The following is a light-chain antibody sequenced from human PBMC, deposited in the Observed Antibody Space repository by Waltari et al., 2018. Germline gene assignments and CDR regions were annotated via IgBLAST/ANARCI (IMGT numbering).Light chain of an antibody. J-gene: IGKJ4*01. CDR2: GAS. Sequence: DIQMTQSPSSLSASVGDRVTITCRASETISKNLNWLQQKPGKAPKLLIYGASRLQSGVPSRFSGSGSGTDFSLTINSLQAEDFATYFCEQTYTTPLTFGGGTKVEIK. V-gene: IGKV1-39*01. CDR3: EQTYTTPLT. CDR1: ETISKN.